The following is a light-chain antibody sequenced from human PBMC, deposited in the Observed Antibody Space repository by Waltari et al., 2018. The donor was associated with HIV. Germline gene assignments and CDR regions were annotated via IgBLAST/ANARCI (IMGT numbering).Light chain of an antibody. J-gene: IGLJ1*01. CDR3: SSYTGSDTLLGV. Sequence: QSAMTQPASVSGSPGQSLSISCTGTSSDVGAYNYVSGYQQHPGQAPKLIIYDVNYRPSGISSRFSGSKSGNTASLTISGLQAEDEADYYCSSYTGSDTLLGVFGTGTKVTVL. CDR2: DVN. V-gene: IGLV2-14*01. CDR1: SSDVGAYNY.